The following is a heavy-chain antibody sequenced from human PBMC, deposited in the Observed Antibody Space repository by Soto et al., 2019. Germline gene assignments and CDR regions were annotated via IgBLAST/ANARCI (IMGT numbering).Heavy chain of an antibody. CDR3: ASTADWYFDL. Sequence: PGGSLRLSCAASGFTFSSYAMHWVRQAPGKGLEWVAVISYDGSNKYYADSVKGRFTISRDNSKNTLYLQMNSLRAEDTAVYYCASTADWYFDLWGRGTLVTVSS. CDR1: GFTFSSYA. D-gene: IGHD4-17*01. CDR2: ISYDGSNK. J-gene: IGHJ2*01. V-gene: IGHV3-30-3*01.